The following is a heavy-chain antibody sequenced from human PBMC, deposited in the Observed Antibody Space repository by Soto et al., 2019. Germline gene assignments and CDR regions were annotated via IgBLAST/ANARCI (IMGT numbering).Heavy chain of an antibody. D-gene: IGHD1-26*01. J-gene: IGHJ6*02. V-gene: IGHV1-18*01. CDR3: ARQGSWPYYYYGLDV. CDR1: GYTFTTSG. CDR2: ISTYNGDT. Sequence: ASVKVSCKASGYTFTTSGISWVRQAPGQGLEWMGWISTYNGDTNSAQKFQGRVTMTAGTSTGTAYMELMSLKSDDTAVYYCARQGSWPYYYYGLDVWGQGTTVTVSS.